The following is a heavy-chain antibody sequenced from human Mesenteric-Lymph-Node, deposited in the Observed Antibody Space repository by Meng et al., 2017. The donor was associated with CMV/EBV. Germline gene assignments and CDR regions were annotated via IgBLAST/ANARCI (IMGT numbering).Heavy chain of an antibody. Sequence: GESLKISCAASGFTFSNYWMHWVRQAPGKGLVWVSRLNPFGSGISYADSVKGRFTISRDNAKNTLYLQMNSLRADDTALYYCARYRSTTESGVGLDSWGQGTLVTVSS. CDR2: LNPFGSGI. CDR1: GFTFSNYW. J-gene: IGHJ4*02. D-gene: IGHD1-1*01. CDR3: ARYRSTTESGVGLDS. V-gene: IGHV3-74*01.